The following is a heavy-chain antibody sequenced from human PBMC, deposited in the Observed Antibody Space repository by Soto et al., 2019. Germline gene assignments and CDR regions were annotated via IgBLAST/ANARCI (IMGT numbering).Heavy chain of an antibody. CDR3: ARLTADSYYYYGMDV. CDR2: IIPIFGTA. CDR1: GGTFSRYA. J-gene: IGHJ6*02. Sequence: SVKVSCKASGGTFSRYAISWVRQAPGQGLEWMGGIIPIFGTANYAQKFQGRVTITADESTSTAYMELSSLRSEDTAVYYCARLTADSYYYYGMDVWGQGTTVTVSS. D-gene: IGHD6-19*01. V-gene: IGHV1-69*13.